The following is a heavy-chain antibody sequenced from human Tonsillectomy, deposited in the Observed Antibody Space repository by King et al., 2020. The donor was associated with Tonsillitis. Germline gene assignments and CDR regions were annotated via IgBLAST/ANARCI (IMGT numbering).Heavy chain of an antibody. V-gene: IGHV1-69*06. J-gene: IGHJ4*02. CDR2: IIPIFGTA. D-gene: IGHD6-13*01. Sequence: GQLVKSGAEVKKPGSSVKVSCKASGGTFSSYAISWVRQAPGQGLEWMGGIIPIFGTANYAQKFQGRVTITADKSTSTAYMELSSLRSEDTAVYYCARSLGIAAAGNFDYWGQGTLVTVSS. CDR3: ARSLGIAAAGNFDY. CDR1: GGTFSSYA.